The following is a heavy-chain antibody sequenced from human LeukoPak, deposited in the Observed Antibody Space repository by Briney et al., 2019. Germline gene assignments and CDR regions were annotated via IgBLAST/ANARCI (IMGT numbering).Heavy chain of an antibody. V-gene: IGHV3-21*01. D-gene: IGHD2-8*01. CDR1: GFTFSSYS. Sequence: GGSLRLSCAASGFTFSSYSMNWFRQAPGKGLEWVSSISSSSSYIYYADSVKGRFTISRDNAKNSLYLQMNSLRAEDTAVYYCARDGHCTNGVCSYAFDIWGQGTMVTVSS. CDR3: ARDGHCTNGVCSYAFDI. CDR2: ISSSSSYI. J-gene: IGHJ3*02.